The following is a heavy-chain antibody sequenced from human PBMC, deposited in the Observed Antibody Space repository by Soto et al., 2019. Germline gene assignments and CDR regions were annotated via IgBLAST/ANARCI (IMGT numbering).Heavy chain of an antibody. Sequence: EVQLLESGGGLVQPGGSLRLSCAASGFMFGSYAMSWVRQAPGKGLEWVSGISGSGTDTYYADAVEGRVTISRDNAKNTLYLQMNGLRAEDTAIYYCAKDLLSSYYYGMDAWGQGTTVTVSS. V-gene: IGHV3-23*01. J-gene: IGHJ6*02. CDR2: ISGSGTDT. CDR1: GFMFGSYA. CDR3: AKDLLSSYYYGMDA. D-gene: IGHD3-10*01.